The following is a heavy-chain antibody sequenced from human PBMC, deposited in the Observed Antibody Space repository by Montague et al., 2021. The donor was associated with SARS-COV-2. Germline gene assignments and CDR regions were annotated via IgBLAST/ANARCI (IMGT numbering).Heavy chain of an antibody. D-gene: IGHD3-16*01. CDR2: IDQSVKT. J-gene: IGHJ4*02. V-gene: IGHV4-34*01. Sequence: SETLSLTCAVHTTSFSGYYRGWIRQSPGKGLEWIGEIDQSVKTNYNPTLKSRVTISADTSKSQFSLKLNSVTAADTAVYYCVRGWGSWFHWGQGTLVTVSS. CDR1: TTSFSGYY. CDR3: VRGWGSWFH.